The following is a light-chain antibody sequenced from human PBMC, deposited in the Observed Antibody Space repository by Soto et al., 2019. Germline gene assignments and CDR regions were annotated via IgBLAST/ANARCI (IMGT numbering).Light chain of an antibody. V-gene: IGKV3-20*01. Sequence: EIVLTQSPGTLSLSPGERPTLSCRASQSVSSTYLAWYQQKPGQAPRLLIYGASSRATGIPDRFSGSASGTDFTLTINRLEPEDFAIYYCQQYGDSRTFGQGTKLEIK. CDR1: QSVSSTY. CDR2: GAS. J-gene: IGKJ2*01. CDR3: QQYGDSRT.